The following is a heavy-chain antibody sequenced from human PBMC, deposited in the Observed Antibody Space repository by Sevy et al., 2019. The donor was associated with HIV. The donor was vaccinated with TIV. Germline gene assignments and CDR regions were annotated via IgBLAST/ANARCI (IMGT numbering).Heavy chain of an antibody. Sequence: SETLSLTCTVSGGSITSLYWNWIRQPPGKGLEWIANIYYNGHINYNPCLKSRVTLSLDTSKNQFSLRLSSVTAADTAMYYCAGENAWGRGYSWGQGTLVTVS. V-gene: IGHV4-59*08. CDR2: IYYNGHI. CDR3: AGENAWGRGYS. D-gene: IGHD1-26*01. CDR1: GGSITSLY. J-gene: IGHJ4*02.